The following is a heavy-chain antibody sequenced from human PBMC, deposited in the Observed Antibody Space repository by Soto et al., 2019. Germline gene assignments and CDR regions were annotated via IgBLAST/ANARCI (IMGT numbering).Heavy chain of an antibody. Sequence: QVQLVQSGGEVKKPGASVKVSCKTSGYSFTTYGISWVRQAPGQGLEWMGWISGYNGNTNYAQKGRGRVTXTXAXSTXTAYMELWSLRSYDTAVYYCAREGPAPSYYYVMDVWGQGRTVAVSS. V-gene: IGHV1-18*01. CDR3: AREGPAPSYYYVMDV. CDR1: GYSFTTYG. J-gene: IGHJ6*02. CDR2: ISGYNGNT.